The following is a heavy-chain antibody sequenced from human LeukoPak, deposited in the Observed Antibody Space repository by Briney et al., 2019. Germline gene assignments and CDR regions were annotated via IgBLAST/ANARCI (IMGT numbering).Heavy chain of an antibody. D-gene: IGHD1-20*01. J-gene: IGHJ4*02. CDR1: GFTVSSNY. CDR3: ARINWNYFDY. V-gene: IGHV3-53*01. CDR2: IYSGGST. Sequence: PGGSLRLSCAASGFTVSSNYMSGVRQAQGKGREWVSVIYSGGSTYYADSVKGRFTISSDNSKNTLYLRMKNLRAEDTAVYYCARINWNYFDYWGQGILVTVSS.